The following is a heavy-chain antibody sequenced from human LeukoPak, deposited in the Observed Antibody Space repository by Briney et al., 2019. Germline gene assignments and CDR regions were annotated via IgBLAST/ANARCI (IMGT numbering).Heavy chain of an antibody. CDR1: GGSFSGYY. V-gene: IGHV4-34*01. J-gene: IGHJ3*02. CDR2: INHSGST. D-gene: IGHD3-16*02. Sequence: SETLSLTCAVYGGSFSGYYWSWIRQPPGKGLEWIGEINHSGSTNYNPSLKSRVTISVDTSKNQFSLKLSSVTAADTAVYYCARGEGDYVRGSSRHGVFDIWGQGTMVTVSS. CDR3: ARGEGDYVRGSSRHGVFDI.